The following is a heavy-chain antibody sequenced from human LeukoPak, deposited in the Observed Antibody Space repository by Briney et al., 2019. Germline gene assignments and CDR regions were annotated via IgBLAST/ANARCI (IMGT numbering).Heavy chain of an antibody. Sequence: GGSLRLSCAASGFTFSSYSMNCVPQSPGKRLEWVSSISSSSSYIYYADSVKGRFTISRDNAKISLYLQMNSLRAEDTAVYYCARVKTKNAFDIWGQGTMVTVSS. D-gene: IGHD2-8*01. CDR1: GFTFSSYS. CDR3: ARVKTKNAFDI. V-gene: IGHV3-21*01. J-gene: IGHJ3*02. CDR2: ISSSSSYI.